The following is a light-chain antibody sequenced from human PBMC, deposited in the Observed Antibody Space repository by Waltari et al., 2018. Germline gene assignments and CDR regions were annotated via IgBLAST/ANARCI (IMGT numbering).Light chain of an antibody. Sequence: DIHMTQSPISLSASGGDRVTITCRTNQSISNYLNWYQQKRGSSPKLLIYGASTLQGGVPSRFTGSGSGKDFTLTISSLQTEDFATYFCQQSYSNMYTFGQGTK. CDR2: GAS. V-gene: IGKV1-39*01. CDR3: QQSYSNMYT. CDR1: QSISNY. J-gene: IGKJ2*01.